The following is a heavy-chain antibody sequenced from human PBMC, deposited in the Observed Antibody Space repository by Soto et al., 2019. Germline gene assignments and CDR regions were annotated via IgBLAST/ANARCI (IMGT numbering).Heavy chain of an antibody. Sequence: PGGSLRLSCAASGFTFSSYGMHWVRHAPGKGLEWVAVISYDGSNKYYADSVKGRFTISRDNSKNTLYLQMNSLRAEDTAVYYCAKDIVVVPAALPPQYYYYYYGMDVWGQGTTVTVSS. J-gene: IGHJ6*02. V-gene: IGHV3-30*18. CDR1: GFTFSSYG. CDR3: AKDIVVVPAALPPQYYYYYYGMDV. CDR2: ISYDGSNK. D-gene: IGHD2-2*02.